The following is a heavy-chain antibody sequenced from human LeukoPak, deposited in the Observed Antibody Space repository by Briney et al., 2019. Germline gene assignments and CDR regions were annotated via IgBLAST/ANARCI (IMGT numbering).Heavy chain of an antibody. CDR3: AKDPRRRPIAVAWYMEYYYYYMDV. J-gene: IGHJ6*03. CDR2: ISGSGGST. Sequence: PGGSLRLSCAAAGFTFSSYAMSWVRQAPGKGLEWVSAISGSGGSTYYADSVKGRFTISRDNSKNTLYLQMNSLRAEDTAVYYCAKDPRRRPIAVAWYMEYYYYYMDVWGKGTTVTVSS. CDR1: GFTFSSYA. D-gene: IGHD6-19*01. V-gene: IGHV3-23*01.